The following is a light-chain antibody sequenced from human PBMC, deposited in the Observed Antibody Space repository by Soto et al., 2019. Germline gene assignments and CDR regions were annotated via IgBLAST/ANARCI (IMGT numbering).Light chain of an antibody. CDR1: QTIGSY. Sequence: DIQLTQSPSSLSASVGDRVTITCRASQTIGSYLNWYQQKPGKAPKVLIYAASSLQSGVPSRFSGSGSGTGFTLTISSLQPEDFATYFCQQYNSYWTFGQGTKVDIK. J-gene: IGKJ1*01. V-gene: IGKV1-39*01. CDR3: QQYNSYWT. CDR2: AAS.